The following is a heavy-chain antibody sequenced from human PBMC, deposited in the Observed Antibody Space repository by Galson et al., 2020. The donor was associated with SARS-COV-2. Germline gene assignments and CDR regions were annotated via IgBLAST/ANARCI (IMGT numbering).Heavy chain of an antibody. CDR2: IYYSGST. J-gene: IGHJ4*02. CDR1: GGSVSSGSYY. Sequence: SETLSLTCTVSGGSVSSGSYYWSWIRQPPGKGLEWIGYIYYSGSTNYNPSLKSRVTISVDTSKNQFSLKLSSVTAADTAVYYCARENGSGSYNDYWGQGTLVTVSS. V-gene: IGHV4-61*01. D-gene: IGHD3-10*01. CDR3: ARENGSGSYNDY.